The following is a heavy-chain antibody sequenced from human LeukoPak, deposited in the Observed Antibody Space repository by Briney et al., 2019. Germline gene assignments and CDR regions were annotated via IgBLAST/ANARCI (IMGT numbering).Heavy chain of an antibody. CDR3: ARDGTYYYDSSGYSPFDY. Sequence: PGGSLRLSCEASGFTFSSYSMNWVRQAPGKGLEWVSYISSSSSTIYYADSVKGRFTISRDNAKNSLYLQMNSLTAEDTAVYYCARDGTYYYDSSGYSPFDYWGQGTLVTVSS. CDR2: ISSSSSTI. J-gene: IGHJ4*02. D-gene: IGHD3-22*01. CDR1: GFTFSSYS. V-gene: IGHV3-48*01.